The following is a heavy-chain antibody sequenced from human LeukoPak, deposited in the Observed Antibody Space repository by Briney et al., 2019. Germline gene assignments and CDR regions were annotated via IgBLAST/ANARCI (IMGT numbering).Heavy chain of an antibody. J-gene: IGHJ4*02. Sequence: SGGSLRLSCAASGFTFSSYWMSWVRQAPGKGLEWVAVISYDGSNKYYADSVKGRFTISRDNSKNTLYLQMNSLRAEDTAVYYCTRGSSSQDYWGQGTLVSVSS. CDR3: TRGSSSQDY. D-gene: IGHD6-13*01. CDR2: ISYDGSNK. V-gene: IGHV3-30-3*01. CDR1: GFTFSSYW.